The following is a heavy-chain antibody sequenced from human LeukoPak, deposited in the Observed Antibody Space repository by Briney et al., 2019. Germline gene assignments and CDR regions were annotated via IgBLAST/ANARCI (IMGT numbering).Heavy chain of an antibody. CDR3: ARREGDLLDD. D-gene: IGHD2-21*01. V-gene: IGHV3-53*01. CDR1: GFTVSSNY. CDR2: IYSGGRT. J-gene: IGHJ4*02. Sequence: GGSLRLSFAASGFTVSSNYMSWVRQAPGKGLEWVSVIYSGGRTYYADSVKGRFTISRDNSKNRLYLQMNSLRAEDTAVYYCARREGDLLDDWGQGTLVTVSS.